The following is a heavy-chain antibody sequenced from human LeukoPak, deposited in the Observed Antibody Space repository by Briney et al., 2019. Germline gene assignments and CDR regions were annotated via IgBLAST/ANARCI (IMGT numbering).Heavy chain of an antibody. CDR3: ATYCHAFDS. D-gene: IGHD1-26*01. V-gene: IGHV3-66*01. CDR2: IHNDGAT. Sequence: GGSLRPSCGASGFTFSNNYMTWVRQAPGKGLEWVSNIHNDGATYYADSVKGRFTVSRDNSKNTLYLQMHSLRAEDTAVYYCATYCHAFDSWGQGRMVTVSP. J-gene: IGHJ3*02. CDR1: GFTFSNNY.